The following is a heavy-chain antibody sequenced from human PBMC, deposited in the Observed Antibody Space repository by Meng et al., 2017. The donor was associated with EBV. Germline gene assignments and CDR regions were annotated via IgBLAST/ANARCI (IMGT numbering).Heavy chain of an antibody. V-gene: IGHV1-69*06. Sequence: QGQLVQSGAEVKTPGSAVKVSCKASGGTFSSYAISWVRQAPGQGLELMGGIIPIFGTVNYAQKFQGRVTITADKSTSTAYMELSSLRSEDTAVYYWARAEIAAAGRLDYWGQGTLVTVSS. D-gene: IGHD6-13*01. J-gene: IGHJ4*02. CDR1: GGTFSSYA. CDR2: IIPIFGTV. CDR3: ARAEIAAAGRLDY.